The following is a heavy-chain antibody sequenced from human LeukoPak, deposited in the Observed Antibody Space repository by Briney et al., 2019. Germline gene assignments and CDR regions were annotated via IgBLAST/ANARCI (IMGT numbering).Heavy chain of an antibody. CDR1: GFTFSYFA. D-gene: IGHD4-23*01. CDR3: ARDGASTVDFDY. J-gene: IGHJ4*02. Sequence: GGSLRLSCAASGFTFSYFAMSWVRQAPGKGLEWVSVISGSAGSTYYADSVKGRFTISRDNVKNTLYLQMNSLRVEDTAVYYCARDGASTVDFDYWGQGTLVSVSS. V-gene: IGHV3-23*01. CDR2: ISGSAGST.